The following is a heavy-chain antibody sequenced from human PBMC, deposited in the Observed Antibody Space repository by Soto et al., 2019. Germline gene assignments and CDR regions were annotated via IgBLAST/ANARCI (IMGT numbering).Heavy chain of an antibody. Sequence: QVQLVESGGCVVQPGRSLRLSCAASGFTFSSYGMHWVRQAPGKGLEWVAVISYDGSNKYYADSVKGRFTISRDNSKNTLYLQMNSLRAEDTAVYYCANGLGYCSGGSCYPFDYWGQGTLVTVSS. V-gene: IGHV3-30*18. J-gene: IGHJ4*02. D-gene: IGHD2-15*01. CDR1: GFTFSSYG. CDR3: ANGLGYCSGGSCYPFDY. CDR2: ISYDGSNK.